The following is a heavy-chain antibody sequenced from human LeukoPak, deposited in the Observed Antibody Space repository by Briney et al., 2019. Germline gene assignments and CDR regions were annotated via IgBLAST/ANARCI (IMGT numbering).Heavy chain of an antibody. Sequence: SETLSLTCAVYGGSFSGYYWSWIRQPPGKGLEWIGEINHSGSTNYSPSLKSRVTISVDTSKNQFSLKLSSVTAADTAVYYCARGLYSNPIIGFDYWGQGTLVTVSS. CDR1: GGSFSGYY. CDR3: ARGLYSNPIIGFDY. CDR2: INHSGST. J-gene: IGHJ4*02. D-gene: IGHD4-11*01. V-gene: IGHV4-34*01.